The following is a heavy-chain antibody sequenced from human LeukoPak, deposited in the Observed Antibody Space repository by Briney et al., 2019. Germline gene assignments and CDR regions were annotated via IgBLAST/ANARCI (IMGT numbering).Heavy chain of an antibody. CDR1: GGSISSYY. CDR2: IYTSGST. J-gene: IGHJ4*02. D-gene: IGHD2-15*01. CDR3: ASPYCSGGSCHGFGYYFDY. V-gene: IGHV4-4*07. Sequence: SETLSLTCTVSGGSISSYYWSWIRQPAGKGLEWIGRIYTSGSTNYNPSLKSRVTMSVDTSKNQFSLKLSSVTAADTAVYYCASPYCSGGSCHGFGYYFDYWGQGTLVTVSS.